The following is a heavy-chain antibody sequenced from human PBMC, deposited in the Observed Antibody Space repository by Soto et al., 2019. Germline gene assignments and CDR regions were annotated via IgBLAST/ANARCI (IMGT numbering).Heavy chain of an antibody. CDR2: ISGSGGST. D-gene: IGHD3-10*01. J-gene: IGHJ4*02. V-gene: IGHV3-23*01. CDR3: AKGTYYYGSGSYNFDY. Sequence: GGSLRLSCAASGFTFSSYAMSWVRQAPGKGLEWVSAISGSGGSTYYADSVKGRFTISRDNSKNTLYLQMNSLRAEDTAVYYCAKGTYYYGSGSYNFDYWGQGTLVNVSS. CDR1: GFTFSSYA.